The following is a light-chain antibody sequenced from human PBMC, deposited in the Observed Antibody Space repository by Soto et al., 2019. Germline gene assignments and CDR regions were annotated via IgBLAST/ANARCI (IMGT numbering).Light chain of an antibody. CDR1: QSISTY. Sequence: DIQMTQSPSSLSASVGDRVTITCRASQSISTYLNWYHQKPGKAPKLLISGASSLQSGVPSRFSGGGSATDFTLTISSLQPEDFVTYYCLQSYSTPWTFGQGTKVELK. CDR3: LQSYSTPWT. V-gene: IGKV1-39*01. J-gene: IGKJ1*01. CDR2: GAS.